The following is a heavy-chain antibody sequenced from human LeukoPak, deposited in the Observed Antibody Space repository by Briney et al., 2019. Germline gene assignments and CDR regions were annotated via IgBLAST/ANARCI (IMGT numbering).Heavy chain of an antibody. CDR2: INHSGST. CDR1: GGSFSGYY. D-gene: IGHD6-13*01. V-gene: IGHV4-34*01. CDR3: ARGRYLTTSGGAAAGFLDY. J-gene: IGHJ4*02. Sequence: PSETLSLTCAVPGGSFSGYYWNWIRQSPGKGLEWIGEINHSGSTHYNPSLKSRVTISVDTSQKQFSLRLTSATAADTAVYYCARGRYLTTSGGAAAGFLDYWGQGSLVTVST.